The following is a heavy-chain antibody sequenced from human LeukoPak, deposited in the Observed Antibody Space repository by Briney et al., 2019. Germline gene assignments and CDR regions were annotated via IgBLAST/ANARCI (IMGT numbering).Heavy chain of an antibody. CDR3: AKRSGSGQIGHFDY. V-gene: IGHV3-48*01. CDR2: ISSSSSTI. Sequence: GGSLRLSCAASGFTFSSYSMSWVRQAPGKGLEWVSYISSSSSTIYYADSVKGRFTISRDNSKNTLYLQMNSLRAEDTAVYYCAKRSGSGQIGHFDYWGQGTLVTVSS. D-gene: IGHD2-15*01. J-gene: IGHJ4*02. CDR1: GFTFSSYS.